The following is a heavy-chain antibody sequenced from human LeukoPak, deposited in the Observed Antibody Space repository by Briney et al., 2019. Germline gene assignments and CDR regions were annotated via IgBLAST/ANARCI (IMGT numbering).Heavy chain of an antibody. V-gene: IGHV3-7*01. CDR2: IKQDGSEK. Sequence: GGSLRLSCGASGFTFSTYWMSWVRQAPGKGLEWVANIKQDGSEKYYVDSVKGRFTISRDNAKNSLYLQMNSLRAEDTAVYYCARAYYDFWSGYYDPWGQGTLVTVSS. CDR3: ARAYYDFWSGYYDP. D-gene: IGHD3-3*01. J-gene: IGHJ5*02. CDR1: GFTFSTYW.